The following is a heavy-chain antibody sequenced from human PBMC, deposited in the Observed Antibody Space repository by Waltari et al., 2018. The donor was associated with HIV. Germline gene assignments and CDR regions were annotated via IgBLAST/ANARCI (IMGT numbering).Heavy chain of an antibody. V-gene: IGHV1-2*02. D-gene: IGHD3-22*01. CDR3: ARGTDYYDSSGYPTLIDY. J-gene: IGHJ4*02. CDR1: GYTFTGYY. CDR2: SSPNTGGT. Sequence: QVQLVQSGAEVKKPGASVKVSCEASGYTFTGYYLPWVRQAPGQGIEWMGWSSPNTGGTNYAQKVQGRVTITRDTSISTAYMELSRLRSDDTAVYYCARGTDYYDSSGYPTLIDYWAQGTLVTVSS.